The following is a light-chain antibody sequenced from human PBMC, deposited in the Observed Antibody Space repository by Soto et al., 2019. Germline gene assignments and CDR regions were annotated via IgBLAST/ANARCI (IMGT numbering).Light chain of an antibody. CDR1: SSDVGGYNY. CDR2: EVT. Sequence: QSVLTQPASVSGSPGQSITISCTGTSSDVGGYNYVSWYQQHPGKAPKLMIYEVTNRPSGVSNRFSGSKSGNTASLTISGLQAEDEADYHCCSYAGSYTHVFGTGTKLTVL. CDR3: CSYAGSYTHV. J-gene: IGLJ1*01. V-gene: IGLV2-14*01.